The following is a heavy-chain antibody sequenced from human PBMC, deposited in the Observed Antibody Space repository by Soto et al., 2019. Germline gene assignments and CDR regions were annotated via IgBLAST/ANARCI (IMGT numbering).Heavy chain of an antibody. CDR3: AREPYEGSSTFCYYYCGMDV. J-gene: IGHJ6*02. Sequence: SVKVSCKASGGTFSSYAISWVRQAPGQGLEWMGGIIPIFGTANYAQKFQGRVTITADESTSTAYMELSSLRSEDTAVYYCAREPYEGSSTFCYYYCGMDVWGQGTTVTVSS. V-gene: IGHV1-69*13. D-gene: IGHD6-6*01. CDR1: GGTFSSYA. CDR2: IIPIFGTA.